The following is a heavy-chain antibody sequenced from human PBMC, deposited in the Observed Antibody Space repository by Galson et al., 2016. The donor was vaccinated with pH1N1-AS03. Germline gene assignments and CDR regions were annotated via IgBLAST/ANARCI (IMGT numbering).Heavy chain of an antibody. CDR2: IVVGSGDT. D-gene: IGHD3-22*01. V-gene: IGHV1-58*01. CDR3: ALTNYYDNVGYYYY. Sequence: SVKVSCKASEFTSPTSAVQWVRQARGQRLEWLAWIVVGSGDTKYAQKFRERLTIIRDMSTSTAYMELSSLTSEDTAVYYCALTNYYDNVGYYYYWGQGTLVTVSS. J-gene: IGHJ4*02. CDR1: EFTSPTSA.